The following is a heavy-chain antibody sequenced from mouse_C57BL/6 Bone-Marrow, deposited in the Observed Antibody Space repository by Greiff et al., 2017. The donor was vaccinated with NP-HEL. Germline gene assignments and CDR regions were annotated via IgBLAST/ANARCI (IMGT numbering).Heavy chain of an antibody. CDR3: AKETTVVAPYYAMDY. D-gene: IGHD1-1*01. Sequence: QVQLQQPGAELVKPGASVKVSCKASGYTFTSYWMHWVKQRPGQGLEWIGRIHPSDSDTNYNQKFKGKATLTVDKSSSTAYMQLSSLTSEDSAVYYCAKETTVVAPYYAMDYWGQGTSVTVSS. V-gene: IGHV1-74*01. CDR1: GYTFTSYW. J-gene: IGHJ4*01. CDR2: IHPSDSDT.